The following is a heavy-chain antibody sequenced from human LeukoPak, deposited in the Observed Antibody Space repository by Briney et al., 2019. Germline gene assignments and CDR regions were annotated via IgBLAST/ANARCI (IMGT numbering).Heavy chain of an antibody. J-gene: IGHJ4*02. Sequence: GGSLRLSCAASGFTFSSYAMSWVRQAPGKGLEWVSAISGSGGSTYYADSVKGRFTISRDNSKNTLYLQMNSLRAEDTAVYYCAKVGYDILTGYYSPFDYWGQRTLVTVSS. V-gene: IGHV3-23*01. CDR2: ISGSGGST. CDR1: GFTFSSYA. D-gene: IGHD3-9*01. CDR3: AKVGYDILTGYYSPFDY.